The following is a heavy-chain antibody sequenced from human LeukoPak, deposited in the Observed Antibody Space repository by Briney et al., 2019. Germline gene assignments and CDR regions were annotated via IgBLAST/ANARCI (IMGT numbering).Heavy chain of an antibody. CDR3: LGLYDY. CDR2: ISGHGGST. J-gene: IGHJ4*02. V-gene: IGHV3-64D*09. CDR1: GFTFSSYA. Sequence: GGSLRLSCSASGFTFSSYAMHWVRQAPGKGLEYVSAISGHGGSTYYADSVKGRFTITRDNSKNTPFLQMSSLRAEDTAVYYCLGLYDYWGQGILVTVSS. D-gene: IGHD2/OR15-2a*01.